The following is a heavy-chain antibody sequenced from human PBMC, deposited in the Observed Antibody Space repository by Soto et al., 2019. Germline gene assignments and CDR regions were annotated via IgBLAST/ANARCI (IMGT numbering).Heavy chain of an antibody. J-gene: IGHJ4*02. D-gene: IGHD3-16*01. CDR1: GVSSTSFY. CDR2: IFDNGDV. Sequence: PSETLSLTCTVSGVSSTSFYWSWIRQSPGKGLEWIGYIFDNGDVKYNPSLMSRLTMSIDMSKNEFSLRLKSVTAADTAMYYCARGWGSKWYYFDSWGEGTLGTV. V-gene: IGHV4-59*01. CDR3: ARGWGSKWYYFDS.